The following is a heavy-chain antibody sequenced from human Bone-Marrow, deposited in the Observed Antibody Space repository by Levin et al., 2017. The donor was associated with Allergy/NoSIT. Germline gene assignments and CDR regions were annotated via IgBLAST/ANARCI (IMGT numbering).Heavy chain of an antibody. D-gene: IGHD2-15*01. J-gene: IGHJ1*01. CDR1: GDFISTHY. Sequence: PSETLSLTCNVSGDFISTHYWNWVRQPAGKGLEWIGRVYNGGRPTYNLSLKSRVTMSVDTSKNQFSLKLNSVTAADTAVYYCARAHSDPQTKRWSMLGDWGRGILVTVSS. CDR3: ARAHSDPQTKRWSMLGD. CDR2: VYNGGRP. V-gene: IGHV4-4*07.